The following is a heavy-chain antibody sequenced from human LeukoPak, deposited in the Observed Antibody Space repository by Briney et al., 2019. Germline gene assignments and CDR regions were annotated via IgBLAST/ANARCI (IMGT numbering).Heavy chain of an antibody. D-gene: IGHD3-10*01. V-gene: IGHV3-30*02. J-gene: IGHJ5*02. CDR1: GFTFSSFG. Sequence: QSGGSLRLSCAASGFTFSSFGMHWVRQAPGKGLEWVAFIQYDGSNKYYADSVKGRFTISRDNSRNTLYLQMNSLRADDTAVYYCARDRGVRGVMRVFDPWGQGTLVTVSS. CDR3: ARDRGVRGVMRVFDP. CDR2: IQYDGSNK.